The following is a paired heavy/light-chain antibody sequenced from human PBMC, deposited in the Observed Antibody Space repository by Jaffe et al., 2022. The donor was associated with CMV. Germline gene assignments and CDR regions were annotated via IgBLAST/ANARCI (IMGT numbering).Light chain of an antibody. CDR2: GAS. CDR1: QSVSSNY. J-gene: IGKJ2*01. V-gene: IGKV3-20*01. Sequence: EIVLTQSPGTLSLSPGERATLSCRASQSVSSNYLAWYQQKPGQAPRLLIYGASSRATGIPDRFSGSVSGTDFTLTISRLEPEDFAVYYCHQYGSSPSVYTFGQGTKLEIK. CDR3: HQYGSSPSVYT.
Heavy chain of an antibody. D-gene: IGHD4-17*01. CDR1: GFSLSNARMG. J-gene: IGHJ6*03. CDR3: ARIGGSTGTVTSLWGPVRYYYYMDV. V-gene: IGHV2-26*01. Sequence: QVTLKESGPVLVKPTETLTLTCTVSGFSLSNARMGVSWIRQPPGKALEWLAHIFSNDEKSYSTSLKSRLTISKDTSKSQVVLTMTNMDPVDTATYYCARIGGSTGTVTSLWGPVRYYYYMDVWGKGTTVTVSS. CDR2: IFSNDEK.